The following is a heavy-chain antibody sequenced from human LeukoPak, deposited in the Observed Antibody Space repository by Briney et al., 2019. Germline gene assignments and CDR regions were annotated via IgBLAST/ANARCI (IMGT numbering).Heavy chain of an antibody. V-gene: IGHV5-51*01. CDR2: IYPGDSDT. Sequence: GGSLQISCQGSGSSFTSYWIGWVRQMPGKGLEWMGIIYPGDSDTRYSPSFQGQVTISADKSISTAYLQWSSPKASDTAMCYCARSTMVRGREGTSSWFDPWGQGTLVTVSS. D-gene: IGHD3-10*01. CDR3: ARSTMVRGREGTSSWFDP. CDR1: GSSFTSYW. J-gene: IGHJ5*02.